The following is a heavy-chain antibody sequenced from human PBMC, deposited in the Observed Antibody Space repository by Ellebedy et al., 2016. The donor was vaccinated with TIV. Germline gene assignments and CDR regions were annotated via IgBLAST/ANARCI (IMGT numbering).Heavy chain of an antibody. D-gene: IGHD1-26*01. CDR2: IKEDGSLK. CDR3: ARWAN. V-gene: IGHV3-7*01. CDR1: GFTFSDYW. Sequence: GESLKISXTASGFTFSDYWMSWVRQTPGKGLEWVANIKEDGSLKYYVDSVKGRFTISRDNAKNSLYLQLNSLRGEDTGVYYCARWANWGQGTLVTVSS. J-gene: IGHJ4*02.